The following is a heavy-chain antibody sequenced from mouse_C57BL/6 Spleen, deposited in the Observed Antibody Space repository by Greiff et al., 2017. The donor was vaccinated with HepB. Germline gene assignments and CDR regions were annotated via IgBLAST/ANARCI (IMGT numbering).Heavy chain of an antibody. Sequence: VKVVESGPELVKPGASVKISCKASGYAFSSSWMNWVKQRPGKGLEWIGRIYPGDGDTNYNGKFKGKATLTADKSSSTAYMQLSSLTSEDSAVYFCARTPFYYGSSYEGWYFDVWGTGTTVTVSS. V-gene: IGHV1-82*01. J-gene: IGHJ1*03. CDR3: ARTPFYYGSSYEGWYFDV. CDR2: IYPGDGDT. D-gene: IGHD1-1*01. CDR1: GYAFSSSW.